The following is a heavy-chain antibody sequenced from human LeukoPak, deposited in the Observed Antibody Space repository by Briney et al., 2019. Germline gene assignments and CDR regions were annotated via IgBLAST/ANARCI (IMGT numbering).Heavy chain of an antibody. CDR2: ISYSGST. CDR1: GGSISSSSYY. D-gene: IGHD1-26*01. CDR3: AREGASRHGMDV. J-gene: IGHJ6*02. V-gene: IGHV4-39*07. Sequence: SSETLSLTCTVSGGSISSSSYYWGWIRQPPGKGLEWIGSISYSGSTYYNPSLKSRITISVDTSKNQFSLKLSSVTAADTAVFYCAREGASRHGMDVWGQGTTVTVSS.